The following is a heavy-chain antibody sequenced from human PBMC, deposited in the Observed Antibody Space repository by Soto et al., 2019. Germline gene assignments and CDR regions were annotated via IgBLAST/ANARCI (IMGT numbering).Heavy chain of an antibody. D-gene: IGHD1-7*01. Sequence: GESLKISYKASGYNFGAYLIGWVRQMPGRGLGWMGIIFPGDSDTRYSPSFQRQVTISADKSISAVYLQWRSLKASDTATYFCARVGFIGTPPHYWGQGTRVTVSS. CDR2: IFPGDSDT. CDR1: GYNFGAYL. J-gene: IGHJ4*02. V-gene: IGHV5-51*01. CDR3: ARVGFIGTPPHY.